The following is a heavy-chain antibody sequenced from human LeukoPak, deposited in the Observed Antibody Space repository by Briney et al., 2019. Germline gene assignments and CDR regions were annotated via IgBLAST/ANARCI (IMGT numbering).Heavy chain of an antibody. CDR3: AKVRFRATYYYDSSGYGCFDP. V-gene: IGHV3-23*01. D-gene: IGHD3-22*01. Sequence: GGSLRLSCAASGFTFSSYAMSWVRQAPGEGLEWVSAISGSGGSTYYADSVKGRFTISRDNSKNTLYLQMNSLRAEDTAVYYCAKVRFRATYYYDSSGYGCFDPWGQGTLVTVSS. J-gene: IGHJ5*02. CDR1: GFTFSSYA. CDR2: ISGSGGST.